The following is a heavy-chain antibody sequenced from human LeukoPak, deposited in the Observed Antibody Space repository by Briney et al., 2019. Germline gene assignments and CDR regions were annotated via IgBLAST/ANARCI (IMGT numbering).Heavy chain of an antibody. D-gene: IGHD6-19*01. CDR3: ARFAVHRRITVAGQFGLDY. CDR1: GYTFTGYY. J-gene: IGHJ4*02. V-gene: IGHV1-46*01. CDR2: INPSGGST. Sequence: VASVKVSCKASGYTFTGYYMHWVRQAPGQGLEWMGWINPSGGSTNYAQKFQGRVTMTRDTSTSTVYMELSSLRSEDTAVYYCARFAVHRRITVAGQFGLDYWGQGTLVSLSS.